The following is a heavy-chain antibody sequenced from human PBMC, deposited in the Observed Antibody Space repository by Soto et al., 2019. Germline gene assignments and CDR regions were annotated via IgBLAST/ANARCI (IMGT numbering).Heavy chain of an antibody. J-gene: IGHJ5*01. V-gene: IGHV6-1*01. CDR3: VRLIGNSWLDF. D-gene: IGHD1-26*01. CDR1: GECLSSSSVT. Sequence: SQTLSLTCSISGECLSSSSVTWNWIRQSPSRGLEWLGRTYYRSKWYNDYAESVKSRITINPDTSKNQFSLHLNSVTPEDTAVYYCVRLIGNSWLDFWGQGTLVTVSS. CDR2: TYYRSKWYN.